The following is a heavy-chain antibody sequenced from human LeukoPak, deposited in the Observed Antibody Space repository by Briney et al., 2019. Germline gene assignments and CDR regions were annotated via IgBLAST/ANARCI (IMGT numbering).Heavy chain of an antibody. Sequence: GASVKVSCKSSGYAFTSCGISWVWQAHGLGLGWEGWVSAYNGNTNYSHELQGRVTMTTHTSTSTAYMELRRLRSHDKAVYYCASSHYGSGSYFTDWFDPWGQGTLVTVSS. CDR3: ASSHYGSGSYFTDWFDP. D-gene: IGHD3-10*01. J-gene: IGHJ5*02. CDR2: VSAYNGNT. CDR1: GYAFTSCG. V-gene: IGHV1-18*01.